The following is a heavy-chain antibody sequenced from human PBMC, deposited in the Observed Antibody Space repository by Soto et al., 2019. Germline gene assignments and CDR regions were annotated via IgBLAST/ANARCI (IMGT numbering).Heavy chain of an antibody. J-gene: IGHJ4*02. Sequence: QVQLVQSGAEVKTTGASVKVSCKASGYTFTTYGFNWVRQAPGQGLEWMGWISAYSGNTNYAQKFQARVTMTTDRSTPTAFMELRSLTSDDTAVYFCARDGSKTIDHWGQGTLVTVSS. V-gene: IGHV1-18*01. CDR1: GYTFTTYG. CDR3: ARDGSKTIDH. CDR2: ISAYSGNT.